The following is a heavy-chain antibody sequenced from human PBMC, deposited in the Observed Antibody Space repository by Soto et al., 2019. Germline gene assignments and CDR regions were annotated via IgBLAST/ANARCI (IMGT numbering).Heavy chain of an antibody. D-gene: IGHD3-10*01. V-gene: IGHV1-69*13. Sequence: ASVKVSCKASGGTFSSYAISWVRQAPGQGLEWMGGIIPIFGTANYAQKFQGRVTITADVSTSTAYMELSSLRSEDTAVYYCATTPGGSRRYYFDYWGQGTLVTVSS. CDR3: ATTPGGSRRYYFDY. J-gene: IGHJ4*02. CDR2: IIPIFGTA. CDR1: GGTFSSYA.